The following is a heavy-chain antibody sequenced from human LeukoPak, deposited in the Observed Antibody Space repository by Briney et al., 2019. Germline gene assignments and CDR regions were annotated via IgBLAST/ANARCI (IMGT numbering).Heavy chain of an antibody. D-gene: IGHD3-3*01. CDR1: GFTFSSYA. CDR3: AKDQIFGVVRPSTCFDY. V-gene: IGHV3-30-3*01. J-gene: IGHJ4*02. Sequence: GRSLRLSCAASGFTFSSYAMHWVRQAPGKGLEWVAVISYDGSNKYYADSVKGRFTISRDNSKSTLSLQMNSLRAEDTAVYYCAKDQIFGVVRPSTCFDYWGQGTLVTVSS. CDR2: ISYDGSNK.